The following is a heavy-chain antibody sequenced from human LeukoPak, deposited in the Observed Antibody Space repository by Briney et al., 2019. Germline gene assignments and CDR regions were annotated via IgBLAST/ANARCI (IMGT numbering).Heavy chain of an antibody. CDR2: ISSSGSYI. J-gene: IGHJ4*02. V-gene: IGHV3-21*01. Sequence: GGSLRLSCAASGFTFSSYSMNWVRQAPGNGLEWVSSISSSGSYIYYADSVKGRFTISRDNAKNSLYLQMNSLRAEDTAVYYCATKRDFGDYYDSSGYYYFDYWGQGTLVTVSS. CDR3: ATKRDFGDYYDSSGYYYFDY. CDR1: GFTFSSYS. D-gene: IGHD3-22*01.